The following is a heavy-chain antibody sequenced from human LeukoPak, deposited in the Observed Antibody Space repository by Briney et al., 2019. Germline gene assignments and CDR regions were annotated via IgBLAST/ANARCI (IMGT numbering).Heavy chain of an antibody. CDR2: ISSSSSYI. CDR1: GFTFSSYS. Sequence: PGGSLRLSCAASGFTFSSYSMNWVRQAPGKGLEWVSSISSSSSYIYYADSVKGRFTISRDNAKNSLYLQMNSLRAEDTAVYYCAREGIVVVPATNDAFDIWGQGTMVTVSS. CDR3: AREGIVVVPATNDAFDI. J-gene: IGHJ3*02. D-gene: IGHD2-2*01. V-gene: IGHV3-21*01.